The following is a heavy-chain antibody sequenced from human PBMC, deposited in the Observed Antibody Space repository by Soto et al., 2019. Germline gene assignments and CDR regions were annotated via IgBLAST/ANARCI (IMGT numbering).Heavy chain of an antibody. J-gene: IGHJ4*02. CDR1: GFTFSNAW. V-gene: IGHV3-15*01. D-gene: IGHD4-17*01. CDR2: IKSKTDGGTT. Sequence: EVQLVESGGGLVKPGGSLRLSCAASGFTFSNAWMSWVLRAPGKGLEWVGRIKSKTDGGTTDYAAPVKGRFTISRDDSKNTLYLQMNSLKTEDTAVYYCTNDYGDYGSLDYWGQGTLVTVSS. CDR3: TNDYGDYGSLDY.